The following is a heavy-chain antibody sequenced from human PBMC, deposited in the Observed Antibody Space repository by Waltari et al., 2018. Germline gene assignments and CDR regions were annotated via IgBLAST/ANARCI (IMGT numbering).Heavy chain of an antibody. Sequence: EVQLVQSGAEVKKPGESLKISCKGSGYSFTSYWIGWVRQMPGKGLEWVGIIYPGDSDTRYIPSFQGQVTISADKSISTAYLQWSSLKASDTAMYYCARHPHYDFWSGYHYGMDVWGQGTTVTVSS. CDR1: GYSFTSYW. D-gene: IGHD3-3*01. V-gene: IGHV5-51*01. CDR2: IYPGDSDT. J-gene: IGHJ6*02. CDR3: ARHPHYDFWSGYHYGMDV.